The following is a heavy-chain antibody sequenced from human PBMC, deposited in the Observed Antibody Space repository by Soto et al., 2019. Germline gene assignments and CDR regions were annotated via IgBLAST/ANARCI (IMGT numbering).Heavy chain of an antibody. D-gene: IGHD3-10*01. V-gene: IGHV1-18*03. CDR1: GYTFTSYG. CDR2: ISAYNGDT. Sequence: QVQLVQSGAEVKKPGASVKVSCKASGYTFTSYGFSWVRQAPGQGLEWMGWISAYNGDTNFAQKLQGRVTMTTDTSTSTAYMELRSLRSDDMALYYCARERGYGSGSYFDYWGQGTLVTVSS. J-gene: IGHJ4*02. CDR3: ARERGYGSGSYFDY.